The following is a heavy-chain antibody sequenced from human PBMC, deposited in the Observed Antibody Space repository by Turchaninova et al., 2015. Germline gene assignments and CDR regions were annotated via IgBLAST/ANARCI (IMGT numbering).Heavy chain of an antibody. J-gene: IGHJ5*02. CDR2: INHSGST. CDR3: ARGARAVKGYITMVRGATIWFDP. V-gene: IGHV4-34*01. CDR1: GGSFSGYY. D-gene: IGHD3-10*01. Sequence: QVQLQQWGAGLLKPSETLSLTCAVYGGSFSGYYWSWIRQPPGKGLEWIGEINHSGSTNYNPSLKSRVTISVDTSKTQFSLKLGSVPAADRAVYYWARGARAVKGYITMVRGATIWFDPWGQGTLVTVSS.